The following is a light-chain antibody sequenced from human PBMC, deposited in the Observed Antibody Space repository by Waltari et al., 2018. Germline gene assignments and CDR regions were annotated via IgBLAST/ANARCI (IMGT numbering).Light chain of an antibody. CDR2: AIT. V-gene: IGLV1-40*01. Sequence: QSVLTQPPSVSGAPGQRVTISCTGSSSNIGADYDVHWYQQLPGTAPKLLIYAITHRPSGVPDRFSGSKSDTSASLAITGLQAEDEADYYCQSYDSSLSGYVFGTGTKVTVL. CDR1: SSNIGADYD. CDR3: QSYDSSLSGYV. J-gene: IGLJ1*01.